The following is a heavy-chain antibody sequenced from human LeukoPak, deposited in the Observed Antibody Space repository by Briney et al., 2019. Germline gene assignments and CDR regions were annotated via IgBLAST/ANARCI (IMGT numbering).Heavy chain of an antibody. Sequence: GGSLRLSCSASGFTFSSYAMHWVRQAPGKGLEYVSAISSNGGSTYYADSVKGRFTISRDNSKNTLYLQMSSLRAEDTAVYYCAKPYYYDSSGYYAGATDYWGQGTLVTVSS. D-gene: IGHD3-22*01. CDR1: GFTFSSYA. V-gene: IGHV3-64D*06. CDR3: AKPYYYDSSGYYAGATDY. J-gene: IGHJ4*02. CDR2: ISSNGGST.